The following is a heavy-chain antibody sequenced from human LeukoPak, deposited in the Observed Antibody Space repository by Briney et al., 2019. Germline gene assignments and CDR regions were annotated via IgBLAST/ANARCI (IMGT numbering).Heavy chain of an antibody. J-gene: IGHJ3*02. CDR1: GGTFSSYA. CDR3: ARALDYGDSFDI. D-gene: IGHD4-17*01. CDR2: IIPILGIA. Sequence: SVKVSCKASGGTFSSYAISWVRQAPGQGLEWMGRIIPILGIANYAQKLQGRVTMTTDTSTSTAYMELRSLRSDDTAVYYCARALDYGDSFDIWGQGTMVTVSS. V-gene: IGHV1-69*04.